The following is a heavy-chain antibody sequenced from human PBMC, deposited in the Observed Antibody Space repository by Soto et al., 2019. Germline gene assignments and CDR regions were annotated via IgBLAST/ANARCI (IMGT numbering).Heavy chain of an antibody. D-gene: IGHD5-12*01. CDR3: ARGGDVNYCHGMDV. CDR1: GYTFTSYG. Sequence: QVQLVQSGGEVKKPGASVKLSCTASGYTFTSYGISWVRQAPGQGLEWMGWISAYNGKTNYAQNVQGRVTMTTDTSTRTASMDLRSLRSDDTAVYYCARGGDVNYCHGMDVWGQGTTVTVSS. V-gene: IGHV1-18*01. CDR2: ISAYNGKT. J-gene: IGHJ6*02.